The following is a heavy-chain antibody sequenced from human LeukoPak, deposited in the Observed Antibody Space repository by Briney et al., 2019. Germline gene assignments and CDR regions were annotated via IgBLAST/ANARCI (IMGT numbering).Heavy chain of an antibody. CDR3: ARDPGYCSGGSCHYYYMDV. V-gene: IGHV1-2*02. CDR1: GYTFTGYY. D-gene: IGHD2-15*01. Sequence: ASVKVSCKASGYTFTGYYMHWVRQAPGQGLDWMGWINPNSGGTNYAQKFQGRVTMTRDTSISTAYMELSRLRSDDTAVYYCARDPGYCSGGSCHYYYMDVWGKGTAVTVSS. CDR2: INPNSGGT. J-gene: IGHJ6*03.